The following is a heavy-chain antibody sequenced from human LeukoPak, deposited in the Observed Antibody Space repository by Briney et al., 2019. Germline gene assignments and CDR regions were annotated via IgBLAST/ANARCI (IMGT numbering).Heavy chain of an antibody. V-gene: IGHV3-74*01. CDR3: ARVGARLGAFDI. CDR2: IKSDGSTT. D-gene: IGHD6-25*01. J-gene: IGHJ3*02. CDR1: GFTFSNYW. Sequence: GGSLRLSCAASGFTFSNYWMHWVRQAPGKGLVWVSRIKSDGSTTSYADSVKGRFTISRDNAKNTLYLQMNSLRAEDTAVYYCARVGARLGAFDIWGQGTMVTVSS.